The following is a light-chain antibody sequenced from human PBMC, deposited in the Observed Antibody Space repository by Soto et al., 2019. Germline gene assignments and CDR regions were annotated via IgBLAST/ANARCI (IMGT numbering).Light chain of an antibody. Sequence: EIVMTQSPATLSVSPGERATLSCRASQSVRSNLAWYQQKPGQAPRLLIYGASTRATGIPARFSGGGSGTEFTLTISSLQSEDFAVYYCQHYNNWPPWTFGQGTKVEIK. J-gene: IGKJ1*01. CDR3: QHYNNWPPWT. CDR2: GAS. V-gene: IGKV3-15*01. CDR1: QSVRSN.